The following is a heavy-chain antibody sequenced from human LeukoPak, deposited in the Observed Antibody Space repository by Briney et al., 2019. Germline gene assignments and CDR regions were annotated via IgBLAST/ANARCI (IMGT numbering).Heavy chain of an antibody. V-gene: IGHV1-69*13. J-gene: IGHJ6*02. CDR3: ARAVPPSDYYYYGMDV. CDR2: IIPIFGTA. D-gene: IGHD6-6*01. Sequence: GASVKVSCKASGGTFSSYAISWVRQAPGQGLEWMGGIIPIFGTANYAQKFQGRVTITADESTSTAYMELSSLRSEDTAVYYCARAVPPSDYYYYGMDVWGQGTTVTVSS. CDR1: GGTFSSYA.